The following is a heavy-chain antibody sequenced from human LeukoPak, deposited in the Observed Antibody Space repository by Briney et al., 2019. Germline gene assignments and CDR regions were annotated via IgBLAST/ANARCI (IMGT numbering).Heavy chain of an antibody. Sequence: ASVKVSCKASGYTFTSYYMHWVRQAPGQGLEWMGIINPSGGSTSYAQKFQGRVTVTRDTSTSTVYMELSSLRSEDTAVYYCVRSGYDRAIDYWGQGTLVTVSS. V-gene: IGHV1-46*01. D-gene: IGHD5-12*01. CDR3: VRSGYDRAIDY. J-gene: IGHJ4*02. CDR2: INPSGGST. CDR1: GYTFTSYY.